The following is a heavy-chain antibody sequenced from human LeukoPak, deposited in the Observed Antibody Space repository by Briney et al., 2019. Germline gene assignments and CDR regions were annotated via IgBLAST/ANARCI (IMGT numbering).Heavy chain of an antibody. CDR1: GFTFSSYS. CDR3: ARSNVAVAKAFDY. V-gene: IGHV3-21*01. CDR2: ISGSNSYI. Sequence: PGGSLRLSCAASGFTFSSYSMNWVRQAPGKGLEWVSSISGSNSYIYYADSMKGRFTISRDNAKNSLYLQMNSLRAEDTAVYYCARSNVAVAKAFDYWGQGTLVTVSS. D-gene: IGHD6-19*01. J-gene: IGHJ4*02.